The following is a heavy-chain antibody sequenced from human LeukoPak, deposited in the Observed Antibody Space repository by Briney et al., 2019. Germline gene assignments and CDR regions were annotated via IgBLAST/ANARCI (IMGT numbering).Heavy chain of an antibody. Sequence: SQTLSLTCAVSGGSISSGGYSWSWIRQPPGKGLEWIGYIYHSGSTYYNPSLKSRVTISVDTSKNQFSLKLSSVTAADTAVYYCARPRDSSGYGFDYWGQGTLVTVSS. V-gene: IGHV4-30-2*01. D-gene: IGHD3-22*01. CDR2: IYHSGST. CDR1: GGSISSGGYS. CDR3: ARPRDSSGYGFDY. J-gene: IGHJ4*02.